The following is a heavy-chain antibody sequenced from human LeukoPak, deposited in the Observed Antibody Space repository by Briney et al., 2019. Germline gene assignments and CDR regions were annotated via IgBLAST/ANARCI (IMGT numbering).Heavy chain of an antibody. CDR2: IYTSGST. CDR3: ARGRFLEWLSIDAFDI. J-gene: IGHJ3*02. D-gene: IGHD3-3*01. Sequence: SETLSLTCTVSGGSISSYYWSWIRQPAGKGLEWIGRIYTSGSTNYNPSLKSRVTMSVDTSKNQFSLKLSSVTAADTAVYYCARGRFLEWLSIDAFDIWGQGTMVTVSS. V-gene: IGHV4-4*07. CDR1: GGSISSYY.